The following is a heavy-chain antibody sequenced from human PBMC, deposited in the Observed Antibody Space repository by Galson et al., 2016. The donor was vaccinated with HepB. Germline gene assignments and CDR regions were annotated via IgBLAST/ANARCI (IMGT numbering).Heavy chain of an antibody. J-gene: IGHJ6*02. CDR3: ARSVTSIRLTDFYYTMDV. V-gene: IGHV1-69*13. Sequence: SVKVSCKASGYSFTNYGISWVRQAPGQGLEWMGGIVPLQNTPTYAQQFQGRVTISADESTRTAYMELRSLRSEDTAVYYCARSVTSIRLTDFYYTMDVWGLGTPVIVSS. CDR2: IVPLQNTP. CDR1: GYSFTNYG. D-gene: IGHD3-16*01.